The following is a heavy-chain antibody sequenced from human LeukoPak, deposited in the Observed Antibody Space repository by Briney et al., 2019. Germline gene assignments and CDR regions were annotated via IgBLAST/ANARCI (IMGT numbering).Heavy chain of an antibody. CDR1: GFTFSSYA. D-gene: IGHD2-15*01. Sequence: PGESLRLSCAASGFTFSSYAMSWVRQAPGKGLEWVSAISGSGGSTYYADSVKGRFTISRDNSKNTLYLQMNSLRAEDTAVYYCARENGGGGSCLLCDWFDPWGQGTLVTVSS. CDR3: ARENGGGGSCLLCDWFDP. J-gene: IGHJ5*02. V-gene: IGHV3-23*01. CDR2: ISGSGGST.